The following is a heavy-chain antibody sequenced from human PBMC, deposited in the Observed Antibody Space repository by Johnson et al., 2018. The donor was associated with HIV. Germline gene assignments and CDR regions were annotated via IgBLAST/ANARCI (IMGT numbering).Heavy chain of an antibody. CDR3: ARDPPGRAFDV. CDR2: ISSRGNTR. Sequence: EVQLVESGGGVVQPGRSLRLSCAASGFTFSSYWMTWVRQAPGKGLEWVSYISSRGNTRYYADSVKGRLTISRDNAKNSLYLQMNSLSAEDTAIYYCARDPPGRAFDVWGLGTTVTVSS. J-gene: IGHJ3*01. V-gene: IGHV3-48*03. CDR1: GFTFSSYW.